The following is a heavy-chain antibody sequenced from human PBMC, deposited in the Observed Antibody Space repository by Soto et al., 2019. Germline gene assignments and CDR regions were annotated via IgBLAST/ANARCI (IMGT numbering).Heavy chain of an antibody. CDR2: LLDDGSK. CDR3: AKEGTGLYNAFDL. D-gene: IGHD3-10*01. J-gene: IGHJ3*01. V-gene: IGHV3-30*18. Sequence: QVELVESGGGVVRPGRSLRLSCAASRFPFSYYAMHWVRQAPGKGLEVVAVLLDDGSKYYADSVKGRFTISKDNSMKTVDLEMSSLRPEDTDLYYCAKEGTGLYNAFDLWGQGTMVTVS. CDR1: RFPFSYYA.